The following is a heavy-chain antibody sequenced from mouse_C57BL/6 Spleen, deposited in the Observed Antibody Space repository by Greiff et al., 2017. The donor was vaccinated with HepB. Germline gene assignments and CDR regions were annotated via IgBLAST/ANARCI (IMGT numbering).Heavy chain of an antibody. D-gene: IGHD2-4*01. J-gene: IGHJ2*01. CDR1: GFSFNTYA. CDR2: IRSKSNNYAT. V-gene: IGHV10-1*01. Sequence: EVKLMESGGGLVQPKGSLKLSCAASGFSFNTYAMNWVRQAPGKGLEWVARIRSKSNNYATYYADSVKDRFTISRDDSESMLYLQMNNLKTEDTAMYYCATWDYDGVDYWGQGTTLTVSS. CDR3: ATWDYDGVDY.